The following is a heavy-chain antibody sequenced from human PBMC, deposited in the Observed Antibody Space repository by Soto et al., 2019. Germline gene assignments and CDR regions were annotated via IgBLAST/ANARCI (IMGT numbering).Heavy chain of an antibody. J-gene: IGHJ3*02. CDR1: GAPISSISYY. CDR2: VYYSGRT. CDR3: VKSEYSGYAERAFDI. Sequence: PSETLSLTCSVSGAPISSISYYWGWIRQPPGKGLEWIGSVYYSGRTYDNPSLKSRVTMSVDTSKNQYSLKLNSVSAADTAVYYCVKSEYSGYAERAFDIWGQGTMVTVSS. V-gene: IGHV4-39*01. D-gene: IGHD5-12*01.